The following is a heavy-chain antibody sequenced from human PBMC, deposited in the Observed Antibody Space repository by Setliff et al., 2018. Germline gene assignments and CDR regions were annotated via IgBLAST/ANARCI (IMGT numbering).Heavy chain of an antibody. D-gene: IGHD3-10*01. CDR2: INWNGGST. Sequence: GGSLRLSCAASGFTFDDYGMSWVRQAPGKGLEWVSGINWNGGSTGYADSVKGRFTISRDNAKNSLYLQMNSLRAEDTALYHCASDWRMDRTIWGLIIKGVMDFWGQGTLVTVSS. V-gene: IGHV3-20*01. J-gene: IGHJ4*02. CDR3: ASDWRMDRTIWGLIIKGVMDF. CDR1: GFTFDDYG.